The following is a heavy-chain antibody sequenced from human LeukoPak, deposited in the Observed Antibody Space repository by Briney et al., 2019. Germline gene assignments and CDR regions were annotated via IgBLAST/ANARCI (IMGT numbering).Heavy chain of an antibody. D-gene: IGHD3-16*01. CDR1: GFTVSSNY. CDR2: IYSGGST. J-gene: IGHJ4*02. CDR3: AARGGPTKYYFDY. Sequence: GGSLRLPCAASGFTVSSNYMSWVRQAPGKGLEWVSVIYSGGSTYYADSVKGRFTISRDNSKNTLYLQMNSLRAEDTAVYYCAARGGPTKYYFDYWGQGTLVTVSS. V-gene: IGHV3-53*01.